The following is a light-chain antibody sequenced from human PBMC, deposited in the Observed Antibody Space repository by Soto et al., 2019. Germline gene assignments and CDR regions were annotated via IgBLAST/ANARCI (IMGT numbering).Light chain of an antibody. CDR3: QQYGNSPWT. CDR2: GAS. Sequence: EIVLTQSPGTLSLSPGERATLSCRASQSVTNSYLAGYQQKPGQAPRLLIYGASSRATGIPDRFSGSGSGTDFTLTISRLEPEDFAVYYCQQYGNSPWTFGQGAKVEIK. V-gene: IGKV3-20*01. CDR1: QSVTNSY. J-gene: IGKJ1*01.